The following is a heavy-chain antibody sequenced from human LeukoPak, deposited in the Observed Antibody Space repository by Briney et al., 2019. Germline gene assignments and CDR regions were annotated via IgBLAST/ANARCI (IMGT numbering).Heavy chain of an antibody. J-gene: IGHJ4*02. Sequence: SETLSLTCAVYGGSFSGYYWSWVRQPPGKGLEWIGEINHSGSTNYNPSLKSRITISVDTSKNQFSLDLSSVTAADTAVYYCATYGDHAFDYWGQGTLVTVSS. CDR3: ATYGDHAFDY. CDR2: INHSGST. D-gene: IGHD4-17*01. V-gene: IGHV4-34*09. CDR1: GGSFSGYY.